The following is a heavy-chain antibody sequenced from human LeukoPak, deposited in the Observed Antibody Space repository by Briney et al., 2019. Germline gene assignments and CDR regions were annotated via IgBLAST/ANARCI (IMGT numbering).Heavy chain of an antibody. Sequence: GRSLRLSCAASGFTFTSYSMHWVRQGPGKGLVCVSRINSDGKSTTYADSVKGRFTISRDNTKNTLYLEMNSLRAEDTAVYYCARHSVDGLELRKGYFDFWGRGTLVTVSS. CDR1: GFTFTSYS. D-gene: IGHD1-7*01. J-gene: IGHJ4*02. CDR3: ARHSVDGLELRKGYFDF. CDR2: INSDGKST. V-gene: IGHV3-74*01.